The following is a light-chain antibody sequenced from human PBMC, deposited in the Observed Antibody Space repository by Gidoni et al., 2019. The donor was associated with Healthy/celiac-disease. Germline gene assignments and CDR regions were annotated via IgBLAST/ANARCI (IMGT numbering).Light chain of an antibody. V-gene: IGLV1-40*01. CDR1: SSNIGAGYD. CDR2: GNC. J-gene: IGLJ3*02. Sequence: QSVLTQPPSVSGAPGPRVTISCTGSSSNIGAGYDVHWYQQLPGTAPNLLIYGNCNRPSGVPDRFSGSKSGTSASLAITGLQAEDEADDYCQSYDSSLSGWVFGGGTKLTVL. CDR3: QSYDSSLSGWV.